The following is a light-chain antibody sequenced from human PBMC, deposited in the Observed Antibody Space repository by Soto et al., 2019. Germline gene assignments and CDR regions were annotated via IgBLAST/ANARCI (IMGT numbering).Light chain of an antibody. Sequence: DIEMSKSPSTLCTSVGDRVTLTCRASQSISGWLAWYQQKKGKAPKILIYDVSSLESGVPSRFSGSGYGTEFNLAISSLQPDDFATYYCQQYNSYPWTFGQGTKVDIK. CDR1: QSISGW. J-gene: IGKJ1*01. CDR3: QQYNSYPWT. CDR2: DVS. V-gene: IGKV1-5*01.